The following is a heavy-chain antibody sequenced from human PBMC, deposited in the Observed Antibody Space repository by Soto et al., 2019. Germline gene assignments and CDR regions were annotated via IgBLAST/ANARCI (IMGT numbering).Heavy chain of an antibody. CDR2: AHVGGTT. Sequence: SETLSLPCTVSGDSVNNGKFYWNWIRQSPGKGLEWIGYAHVGGTTTYSPSLKGRVTISVDTSRNHFSLRLTSVTAADTAVYYCARSHTLGQLPSHFSIWGQGTLVTVSS. CDR1: GDSVNNGKFY. D-gene: IGHD3-16*01. J-gene: IGHJ4*02. V-gene: IGHV4-61*01. CDR3: ARSHTLGQLPSHFSI.